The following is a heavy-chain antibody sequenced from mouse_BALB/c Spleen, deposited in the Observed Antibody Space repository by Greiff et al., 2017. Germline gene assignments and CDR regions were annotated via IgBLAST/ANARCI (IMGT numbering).Heavy chain of an antibody. CDR3: TRFRGYGPWFAD. V-gene: IGHV1S81*02. Sequence: VQLQQSGAELVKPGASVKLSCKASGYTFTSYYMYWVKQRPGQGLEWIGEINPSNGGTNFNEKFKSKATLTVDKSSSTAYMQLSSLTSEDSAVYYCTRFRGYGPWFADWGQGTRVTVSA. J-gene: IGHJ3*01. D-gene: IGHD1-1*02. CDR2: INPSNGGT. CDR1: GYTFTSYY.